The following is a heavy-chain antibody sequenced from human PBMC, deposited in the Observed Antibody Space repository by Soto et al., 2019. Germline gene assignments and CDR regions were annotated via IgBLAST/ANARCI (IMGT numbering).Heavy chain of an antibody. CDR1: GFRFSSYA. CDR2: VTGSGGST. Sequence: PGGSLRLSCAASGFRFSSYAMSWVRQAPGKGFEWVSTVTGSGGSTFYADSVKGRLSISRDNSKNTLYLQMNSLRAEDTAVYYCAICTGIQLWVFNYWGQGTQVTVSS. J-gene: IGHJ4*02. V-gene: IGHV3-23*01. CDR3: AICTGIQLWVFNY. D-gene: IGHD5-18*01.